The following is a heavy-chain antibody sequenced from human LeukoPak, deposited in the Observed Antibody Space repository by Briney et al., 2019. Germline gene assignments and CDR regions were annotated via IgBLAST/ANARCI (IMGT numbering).Heavy chain of an antibody. CDR3: AKDSDIVVVVAAVLGPY. Sequence: PGGSLRLSCAASGFTFSSYGMHWVRQAPGKGLEGVAFIRCDGSNKYYADSVKGRFTISRDNSKNTLYLQMNSLRAEDTAVYYCAKDSDIVVVVAAVLGPYWGQGTLVTVSS. V-gene: IGHV3-30*02. CDR2: IRCDGSNK. CDR1: GFTFSSYG. J-gene: IGHJ4*02. D-gene: IGHD2-15*01.